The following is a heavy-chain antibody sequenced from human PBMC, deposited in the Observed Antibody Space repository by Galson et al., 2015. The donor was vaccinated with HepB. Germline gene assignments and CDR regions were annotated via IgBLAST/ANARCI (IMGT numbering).Heavy chain of an antibody. J-gene: IGHJ4*02. CDR2: IYYSGST. D-gene: IGHD3-16*02. CDR1: GGSVSSGSYY. CDR3: ARGVWGSYRYVDY. V-gene: IGHV4-61*01. Sequence: ETLSLTCTVSGGSVSSGSYYWSWIRQPPGKGLEWIGYIYYSGSTNYNPSLKSRVTISVDTSKNQFSLKLSSVTAADTAVYYCARGVWGSYRYVDYWGQGTLVTVSS.